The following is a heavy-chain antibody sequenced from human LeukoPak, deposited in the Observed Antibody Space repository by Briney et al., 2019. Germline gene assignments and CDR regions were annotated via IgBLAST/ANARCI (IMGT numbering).Heavy chain of an antibody. D-gene: IGHD4-17*01. CDR1: GFTFSSYA. J-gene: IGHJ6*02. V-gene: IGHV3-30*04. CDR2: ISYDGSNK. Sequence: GRSLRLSCAASGFTFSSYAMHWVRQAPGKGLEWVAVISYDGSNKYYADSVKGRFTISRDNSKNTLYLQMNSLRAEDTAVYYCARWSTVNPAFYYGMDVWGQGTTVIVSS. CDR3: ARWSTVNPAFYYGMDV.